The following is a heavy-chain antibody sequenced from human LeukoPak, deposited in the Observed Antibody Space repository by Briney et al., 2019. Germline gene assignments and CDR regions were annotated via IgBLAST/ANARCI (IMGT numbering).Heavy chain of an antibody. CDR1: GGSISSSNYD. CDR2: IYYSGST. Sequence: SETLTLTCTVSGGSISSSNYDWGWVRQPPGKGLEWIANIYYSGSTYYSSSLRSRVTISVDTSKNQFSLKLSSVIAADTAVYYWARLGGITIFGVVTRYYFDYWGQGTLVTVSS. D-gene: IGHD3-3*01. J-gene: IGHJ4*02. CDR3: ARLGGITIFGVVTRYYFDY. V-gene: IGHV4-39*01.